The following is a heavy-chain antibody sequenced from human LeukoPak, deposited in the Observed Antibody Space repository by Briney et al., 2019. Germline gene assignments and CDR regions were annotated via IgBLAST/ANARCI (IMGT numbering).Heavy chain of an antibody. V-gene: IGHV1-3*04. CDR1: GYPFTAYA. Sequence: ASVKASCKASGYPFTAYAMHWVRQSAGQRLGWMGWFNTDNGYTKYSKKFPGRVTTTRDTSANTAYMELSSLTSEDTAVYYCARDRRPCSGDCSSEFFYDWGHGTLVTVSS. J-gene: IGHJ4*01. CDR2: FNTDNGYT. D-gene: IGHD2-21*02. CDR3: ARDRRPCSGDCSSEFFYD.